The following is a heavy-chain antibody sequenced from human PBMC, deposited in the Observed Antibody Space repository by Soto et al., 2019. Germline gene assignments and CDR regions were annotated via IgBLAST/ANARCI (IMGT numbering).Heavy chain of an antibody. CDR3: VHSKYTDFWSGYYSFYFDY. Sequence: QINLKESGPTQVKPTQTLTLTCTFSGFSLSTSGEGVGWIRQPPGKALEWLALIYWNDDKPYSPSLKNRLTVTKDASKNQVVLTMTNMDPVDTATYYCVHSKYTDFWSGYYSFYFDYWGQGTLVTVSS. CDR2: IYWNDDK. V-gene: IGHV2-5*01. CDR1: GFSLSTSGEG. J-gene: IGHJ4*02. D-gene: IGHD3-3*01.